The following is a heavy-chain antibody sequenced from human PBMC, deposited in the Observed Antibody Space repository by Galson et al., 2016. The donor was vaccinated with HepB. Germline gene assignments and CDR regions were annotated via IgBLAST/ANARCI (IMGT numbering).Heavy chain of an antibody. V-gene: IGHV6-1*01. CDR2: TYYRSKWYN. CDR3: GRDMFTTGWHDAFDI. J-gene: IGHJ3*02. Sequence: CAISGDSVSSKSAAWNWIRQSPSRGLEWLGRTYYRSKWYNDYAVSLKSRITINPDTSKNQFSLQLNSVTPEDTAVYYCGRDMFTTGWHDAFDIWGQGTMVTVSS. CDR1: GDSVSSKSAA. D-gene: IGHD6-19*01.